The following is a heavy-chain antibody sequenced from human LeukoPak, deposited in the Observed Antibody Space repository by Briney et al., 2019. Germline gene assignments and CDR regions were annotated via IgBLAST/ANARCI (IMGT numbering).Heavy chain of an antibody. Sequence: ASVKVSFKVSGYTLTELSMQWVRQAPGKGLEWMGGFDPEDGETIYAQKLQGRVTMTEDTSTDTAYMELSSLRSEDTAMYYCATAVTTAGSFDYWGQGTLVTVSS. J-gene: IGHJ4*02. CDR1: GYTLTELS. D-gene: IGHD4-11*01. V-gene: IGHV1-24*01. CDR3: ATAVTTAGSFDY. CDR2: FDPEDGET.